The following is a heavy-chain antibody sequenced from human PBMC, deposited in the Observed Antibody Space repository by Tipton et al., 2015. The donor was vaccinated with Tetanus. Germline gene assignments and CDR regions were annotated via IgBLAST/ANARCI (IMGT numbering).Heavy chain of an antibody. V-gene: IGHV4-39*01. CDR1: GGSITSGTYY. CDR3: ARQADNWFDP. Sequence: LRLSCTVSGGSITSGTYYWGWIRQPPGKGLEWIGNIYYRGSTYYNSPLKSRVTISLDTPKNQFSLKMTSVTAADTAVYYCARQADNWFDPWGQGTLVAVSS. J-gene: IGHJ5*02. CDR2: IYYRGST.